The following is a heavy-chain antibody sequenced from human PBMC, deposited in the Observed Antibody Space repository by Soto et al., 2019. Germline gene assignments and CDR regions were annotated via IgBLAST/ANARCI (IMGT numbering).Heavy chain of an antibody. CDR2: MTPPSGKT. J-gene: IGHJ4*02. D-gene: IGHD2-2*01. V-gene: IGHV1-8*01. CDR1: GYTFTTYD. CDR3: ARGWEVPPATFDS. Sequence: ASVKGSWKASGYTFTTYDINWVRQAPGQGLELMGWMTPPSGKTGYAPKFQGRVTMTRXXXXXXAXMXLXXLXSEXTAVYFCARGWEVPPATFDSWGQATLLTVSS.